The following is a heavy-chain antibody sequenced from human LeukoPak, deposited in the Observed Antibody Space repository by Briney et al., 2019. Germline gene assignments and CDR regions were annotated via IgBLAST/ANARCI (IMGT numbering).Heavy chain of an antibody. CDR3: ARGGSSVLREGMDV. CDR2: IIPIFGIA. CDR1: GGTFSSYA. Sequence: SVKVSCKASGGTFSSYAISWVRQASGQGLEWMGRIIPIFGIANYAQKFQGRVTITADKSTSTAYMELSSLRSEDTAVYYCARGGSSVLREGMDVWGQGTTVTVSS. D-gene: IGHD3-10*01. V-gene: IGHV1-69*04. J-gene: IGHJ6*02.